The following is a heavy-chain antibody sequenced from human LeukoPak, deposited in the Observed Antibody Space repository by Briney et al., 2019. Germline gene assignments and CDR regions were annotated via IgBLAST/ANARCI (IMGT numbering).Heavy chain of an antibody. D-gene: IGHD5-18*01. Sequence: SVKVSCKASGGTFSSYAISWVRQAPGQGLEWMGGIIPIFGTASYAQKFQGRVTITADESTSTAYMELSSLRSEDTAVYYCAGDGYSYGHHGYYFDYWGQGTLVTVSS. CDR3: AGDGYSYGHHGYYFDY. J-gene: IGHJ4*02. V-gene: IGHV1-69*13. CDR1: GGTFSSYA. CDR2: IIPIFGTA.